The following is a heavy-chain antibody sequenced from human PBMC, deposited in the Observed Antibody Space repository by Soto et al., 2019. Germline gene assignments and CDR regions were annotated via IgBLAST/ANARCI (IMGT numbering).Heavy chain of an antibody. D-gene: IGHD1-26*01. J-gene: IGHJ6*02. CDR2: ISGSGGST. CDR1: GFTFSSYA. V-gene: IGHV3-23*01. CDR3: AKWAPSRQVHYYYGMDV. Sequence: GGSLRLSCAASGFTFSSYAMSWVRQAPGKGLEWVSAISGSGGSTYYADSVKGRFTISRDNSKNTLYLQMNSLRAEDTAVYYCAKWAPSRQVHYYYGMDVWGQGTTVTVSS.